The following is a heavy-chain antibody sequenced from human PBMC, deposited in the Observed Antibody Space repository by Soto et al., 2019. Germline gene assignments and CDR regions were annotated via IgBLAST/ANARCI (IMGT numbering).Heavy chain of an antibody. CDR2: ISWNSGSI. Sequence: EVQLVESGGGLVQPGRSLRLSCAACGFTFDDYAMHWVRQAPGKGLEWVSGISWNSGSIGYADSVKGRFTISRDNAKNSLYLQMNSLRAEDTALYYCAKDLGYDYIWGSYRYSYFDYWGQGTLVTVSS. CDR3: AKDLGYDYIWGSYRYSYFDY. D-gene: IGHD3-16*02. V-gene: IGHV3-9*01. J-gene: IGHJ4*02. CDR1: GFTFDDYA.